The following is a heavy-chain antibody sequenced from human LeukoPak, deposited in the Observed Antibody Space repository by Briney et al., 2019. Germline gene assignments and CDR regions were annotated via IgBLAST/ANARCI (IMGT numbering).Heavy chain of an antibody. J-gene: IGHJ4*02. V-gene: IGHV3-11*06. D-gene: IGHD3-10*01. CDR2: ISSRSTYT. CDR1: GFTFSDYY. CDR3: AREATYYYGSGSYSRRYYFDY. Sequence: GGSLRLSCAASGFTFSDYYMSWIRQAPGKGLEWVSLISSRSTYTNYADSVKGRFTISRDNAKNSLYLQMNSLRAEDTAVYYCAREATYYYGSGSYSRRYYFDYWGQGTLVTVSS.